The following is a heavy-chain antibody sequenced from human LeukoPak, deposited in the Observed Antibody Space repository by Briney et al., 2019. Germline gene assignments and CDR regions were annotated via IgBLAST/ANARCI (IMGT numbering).Heavy chain of an antibody. CDR3: AREDFCSSTGCYFRY. CDR2: INPSLGIA. CDR1: GGTFSSYA. D-gene: IGHD2-2*01. V-gene: IGHV1-69*04. J-gene: IGHJ4*02. Sequence: SVKVSCKVSGGTFSSYAISWVRQAPGQGLEWMGKINPSLGIANYAQTLQGRVTITADEFTSTTCMEVRSLRSEDTAVYYCAREDFCSSTGCYFRYWGQGTLVTVSS.